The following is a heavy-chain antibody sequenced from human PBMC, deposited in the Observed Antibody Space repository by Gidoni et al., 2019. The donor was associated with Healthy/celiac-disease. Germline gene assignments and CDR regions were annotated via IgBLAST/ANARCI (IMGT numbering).Heavy chain of an antibody. J-gene: IGHJ4*02. CDR1: GFTFDDYT. V-gene: IGHV3-43*01. CDR3: AKSTSRGQQPTLDY. D-gene: IGHD6-13*01. CDR2: ISWDGGST. Sequence: EVQLVESGGVVVQPGGSLRLSCAASGFTFDDYTMHWVRQAPGKGLEWVSLISWDGGSTYYADSVKGRFTISRDNSKNSLYLQMNSLRTEDTALYYCAKSTSRGQQPTLDYWGQGTLVTVSS.